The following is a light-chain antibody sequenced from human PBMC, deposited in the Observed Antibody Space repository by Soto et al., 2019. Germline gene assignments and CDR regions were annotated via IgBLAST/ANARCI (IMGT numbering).Light chain of an antibody. V-gene: IGKV3-11*01. CDR1: QSVSSY. CDR3: QQRSNWPRT. Sequence: EIVLTHSPAALSLSPGERATLSCRASQSVSSYLAWYQQKPGQAPRLLIYYASNRATGIPARFSGSGSGTDFTLTISSLEAEDFAVYYCQQRSNWPRTFGPGTKVDIK. CDR2: YAS. J-gene: IGKJ3*01.